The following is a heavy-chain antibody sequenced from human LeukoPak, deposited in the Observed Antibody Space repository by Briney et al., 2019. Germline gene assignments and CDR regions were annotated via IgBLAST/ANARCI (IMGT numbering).Heavy chain of an antibody. CDR3: ARGEMHYGSGSYSRSWFDP. V-gene: IGHV4-59*12. D-gene: IGHD3-10*01. CDR1: GGSIISYY. J-gene: IGHJ5*02. CDR2: IYYSGST. Sequence: PSETLSLTCTLSGGSIISYYWSWIRQTPGKGLEWIGDIYYSGSTNYNPSLKSRVTMSVDTSKNQFSLKLSSVTAADTAVYYCARGEMHYGSGSYSRSWFDPWGQGTLVTVSS.